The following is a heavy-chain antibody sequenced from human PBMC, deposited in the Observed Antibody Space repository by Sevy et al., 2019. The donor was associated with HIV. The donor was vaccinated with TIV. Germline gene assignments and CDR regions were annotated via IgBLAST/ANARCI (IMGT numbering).Heavy chain of an antibody. Sequence: GGSLRLSCAASGFSFSSYSVSWVRQAPGKGLEWVASIGSSNSYIYYADSVKGRFTISRDNAKNSLFLHMNTLRAEYTAVYYCARSYSSSWYILYYFEYWGQGTPVTVSS. J-gene: IGHJ4*02. V-gene: IGHV3-21*01. D-gene: IGHD6-13*01. CDR1: GFSFSSYS. CDR3: ARSYSSSWYILYYFEY. CDR2: IGSSNSYI.